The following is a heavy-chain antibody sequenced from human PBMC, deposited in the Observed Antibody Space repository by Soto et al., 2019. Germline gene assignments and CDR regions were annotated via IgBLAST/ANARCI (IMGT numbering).Heavy chain of an antibody. CDR1: GDSVSSNSAT. Sequence: SQTLSLTCAISGDSVSSNSATWNLFRQSPSRGLEWLGRTYYRSKWCHDYAVSLNGRRTINPDTSQNQFSLHLTSVTPEDTALYYCGRFVGNSGIDYWGHGNLVTVSA. D-gene: IGHD6-25*01. CDR3: GRFVGNSGIDY. J-gene: IGHJ4*01. V-gene: IGHV6-1*01. CDR2: TYYRSKWCH.